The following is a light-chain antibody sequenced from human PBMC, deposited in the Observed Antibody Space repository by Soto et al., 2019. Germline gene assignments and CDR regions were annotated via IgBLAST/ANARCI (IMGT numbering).Light chain of an antibody. Sequence: QSALTQPASVSGSPGQSIAISCSGTNSDIADYNSVSWYQQHPGKAPKLMISEVTYRPSGVSNRFSGSKSGNTASLTISGLQTEDEADYYCSSYSSTSTLVFGTATKVPVL. J-gene: IGLJ1*01. CDR3: SSYSSTSTLV. V-gene: IGLV2-14*01. CDR1: NSDIADYNS. CDR2: EVT.